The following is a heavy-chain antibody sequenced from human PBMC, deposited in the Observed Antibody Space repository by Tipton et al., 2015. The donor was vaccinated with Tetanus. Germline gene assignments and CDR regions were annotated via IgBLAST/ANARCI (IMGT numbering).Heavy chain of an antibody. CDR2: INDSGST. CDR3: ARWETVTTKIHY. Sequence: TLSLTCTVSGGSISSGGYYWSWIRQPPGKGLEWIGEINDSGSTSYNPSLKSRVTISVDTSKNHFSLNLSSVTAADTAVYYCARWETVTTKIHYWGQGTLVTVSS. J-gene: IGHJ4*02. CDR1: GGSISSGGYY. D-gene: IGHD4-17*01. V-gene: IGHV4-39*07.